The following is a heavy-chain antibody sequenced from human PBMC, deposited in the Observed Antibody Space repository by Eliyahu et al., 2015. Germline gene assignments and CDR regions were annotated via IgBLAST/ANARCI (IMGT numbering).Heavy chain of an antibody. CDR2: ISGIAAST. Sequence: EXQLLESGGGLVQPGXSLRXXXAASDLNFSSYXMSXVRQAPGKGLEWVSTISGIAASTYYADSVQGRFIISRDSSKNTLYLQMSSLRADDTAIYYCAKLPDCWGRGTLVTVSS. CDR3: AKLPDC. CDR1: DLNFSSYX. V-gene: IGHV3-23*01. J-gene: IGHJ4*02.